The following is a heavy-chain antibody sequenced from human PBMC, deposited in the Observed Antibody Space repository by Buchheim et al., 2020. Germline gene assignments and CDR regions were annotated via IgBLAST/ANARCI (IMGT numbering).Heavy chain of an antibody. D-gene: IGHD3-3*01. V-gene: IGHV3-23*01. CDR3: APGFWSGYSY. CDR2: ISGSGDST. J-gene: IGHJ4*02. Sequence: EVQLLESGGGLVQPGGSLRLSCAASGFTFKNYVINWVRQAPGKGLEWVSAISGSGDSTWYADSVKGRFTISRDNSKNTLYLEINSLRAEDTAVYYCAPGFWSGYSYWGQGTL. CDR1: GFTFKNYV.